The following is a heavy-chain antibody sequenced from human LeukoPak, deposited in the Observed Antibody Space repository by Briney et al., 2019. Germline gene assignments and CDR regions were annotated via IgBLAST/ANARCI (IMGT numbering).Heavy chain of an antibody. CDR3: AKDPESSSWWPSTVDY. V-gene: IGHV3-30*18. Sequence: GGSLRLSCAASGFTFSSYGMHWVRQAPGKGLEWVAVISYDGSNKYYADSVKGRFTISRDNSKNTLYLQMNSLRAEDTAVYYCAKDPESSSWWPSTVDYWGQGTLVTVSS. CDR2: ISYDGSNK. CDR1: GFTFSSYG. J-gene: IGHJ4*02. D-gene: IGHD6-13*01.